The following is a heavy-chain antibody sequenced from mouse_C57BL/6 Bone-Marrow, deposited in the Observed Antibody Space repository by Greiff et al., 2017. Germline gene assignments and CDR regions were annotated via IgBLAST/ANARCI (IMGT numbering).Heavy chain of an antibody. CDR3: ARGGYGYDGDY. V-gene: IGHV1-26*01. Sequence: EVQLQQSGPELVKPGASVKISCKASGYTFTDYYMNWVKQSHGKSLEWIGDINPNNGGTRYNQKFKGKATLTVDKSSSTAYMELRSLTSEDSAVYYCARGGYGYDGDYWGQGTTLTVSS. CDR2: INPNNGGT. CDR1: GYTFTDYY. J-gene: IGHJ2*01. D-gene: IGHD2-2*01.